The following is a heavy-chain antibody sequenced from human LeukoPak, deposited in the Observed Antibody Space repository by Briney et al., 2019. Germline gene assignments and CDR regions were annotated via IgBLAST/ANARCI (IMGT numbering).Heavy chain of an antibody. V-gene: IGHV4-39*07. CDR2: INHSGST. Sequence: SETLSLTCAVSGGSISSNSYYWGWIRQPPGKGLEWIGEINHSGSTNYNPSLKSRVTISVDTSKNQFSLKLSSVTAADTAVYYCARRDYGSGEWGQGTLVTVSS. J-gene: IGHJ4*02. CDR3: ARRDYGSGE. D-gene: IGHD3-10*01. CDR1: GGSISSNSYY.